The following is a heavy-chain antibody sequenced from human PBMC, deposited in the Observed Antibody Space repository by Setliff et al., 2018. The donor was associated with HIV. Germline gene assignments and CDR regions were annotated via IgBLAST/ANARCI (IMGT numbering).Heavy chain of an antibody. CDR1: GGTFSSYG. CDR3: ARVGHSSSYHYYGMDV. D-gene: IGHD6-13*01. Sequence: ASVKVSCKTSGGTFSSYGISWVRQAPGQGLEWMGGIIPMFGTGFYAQKFQGRVTITTDESRSTAYMELSSLSSEDTAVFYCARVGHSSSYHYYGMDVRGQGTTVTVSS. CDR2: IIPMFGTG. J-gene: IGHJ6*02. V-gene: IGHV1-69*05.